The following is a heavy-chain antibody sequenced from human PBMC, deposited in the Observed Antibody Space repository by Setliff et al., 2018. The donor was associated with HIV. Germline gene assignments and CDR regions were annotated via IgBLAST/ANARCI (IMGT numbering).Heavy chain of an antibody. J-gene: IGHJ4*02. Sequence: SETLSLTCTVSGGSISRDSFYWGWFRQPPGEGLEWIGSIYYSGTTYYAPSLETRLTISVDTSTNQFSLRLSPVTAADTAVYYCARGEFYCGTDCYWSSFDYWGQGILVTVSS. V-gene: IGHV4-39*01. CDR3: ARGEFYCGTDCYWSSFDY. CDR1: GGSISRDSFY. CDR2: IYYSGTT. D-gene: IGHD2-21*02.